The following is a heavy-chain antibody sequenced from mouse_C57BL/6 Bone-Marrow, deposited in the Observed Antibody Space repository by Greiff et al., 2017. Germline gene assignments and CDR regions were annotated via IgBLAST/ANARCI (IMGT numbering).Heavy chain of an antibody. V-gene: IGHV1-19*01. CDR1: GYTFTDYY. Sequence: EVQGVESGPVLVKPGASVKMSCKASGYTFTDYYMNWVKQSHGKSLEWIGVINPYNGGTSYNQKFKGKATLTVDKSSSTAYMELNSLTSEDSAVYYCARRGGYGPYYFDYWGQGTTLTVSS. CDR2: INPYNGGT. D-gene: IGHD2-10*02. CDR3: ARRGGYGPYYFDY. J-gene: IGHJ2*01.